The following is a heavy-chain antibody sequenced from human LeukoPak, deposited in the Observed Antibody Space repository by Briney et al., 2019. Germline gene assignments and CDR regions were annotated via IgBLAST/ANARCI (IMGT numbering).Heavy chain of an antibody. CDR1: GGSISSGGYY. V-gene: IGHV4-31*03. Sequence: SETLSLTCTVSGGSISSGGYYWSWIRQHPGKGLEWIGYIYYSGSTYYNPSLKSRVTISVDASKNQFSLKLSSVTAADTAVYYCARLVSSNWSYYYDSSGYYYPDYWGQGTLVTVSS. CDR3: ARLVSSNWSYYYDSSGYYYPDY. J-gene: IGHJ4*02. CDR2: IYYSGST. D-gene: IGHD3-22*01.